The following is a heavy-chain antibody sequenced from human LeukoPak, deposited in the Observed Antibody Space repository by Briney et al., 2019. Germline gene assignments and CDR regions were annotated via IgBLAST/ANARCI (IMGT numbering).Heavy chain of an antibody. V-gene: IGHV3-74*01. CDR1: GFTFSSSW. CDR2: INNDGSTT. CDR3: VRDRFYGMDV. J-gene: IGHJ6*02. Sequence: GGSLRLSCAASGFTFSSSWMHWVRQAPGQGLVWVSRINNDGSTTNYVDSVKGRFTISRDNAKNTLYLQMNSLRAEDTAVFYCVRDRFYGMDVWGQGTTVTASS.